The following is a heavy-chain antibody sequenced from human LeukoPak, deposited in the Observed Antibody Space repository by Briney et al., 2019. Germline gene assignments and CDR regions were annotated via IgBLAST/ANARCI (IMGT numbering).Heavy chain of an antibody. J-gene: IGHJ4*02. D-gene: IGHD2-15*01. V-gene: IGHV3-53*01. CDR1: GFTVSSNY. CDR3: AKGYCSGGSCYKSFDY. CDR2: IYSGGNT. Sequence: GGSLRLSCAASGFTVSSNYMSWVRQAPGKGLEWVSIIYSGGNTFYADSVKGRFTISRDNSKNTLYLQMNSLRAEDTAVYYCAKGYCSGGSCYKSFDYWGQGTLVTVSS.